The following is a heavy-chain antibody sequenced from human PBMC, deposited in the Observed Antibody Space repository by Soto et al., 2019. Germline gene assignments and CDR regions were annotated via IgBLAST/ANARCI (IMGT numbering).Heavy chain of an antibody. D-gene: IGHD1-1*01. J-gene: IGHJ5*02. CDR2: IYATGTT. Sequence: KASETLSLTCTVSGASISGFYWSWIRKAAGKGLEWIGRIYATGTTDYNPALKRRVMMSVDTSKKQFSLKLRSVTAAATDVYYCVRDGTKTLRDWFDPWGQGISVTVSS. CDR1: GASISGFY. CDR3: VRDGTKTLRDWFDP. V-gene: IGHV4-4*07.